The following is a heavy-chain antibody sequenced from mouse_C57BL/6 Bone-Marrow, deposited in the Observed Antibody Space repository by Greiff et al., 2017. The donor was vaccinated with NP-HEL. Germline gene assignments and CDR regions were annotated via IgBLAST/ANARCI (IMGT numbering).Heavy chain of an antibody. CDR2: IDPSDSYT. J-gene: IGHJ2*01. V-gene: IGHV1-69*01. CDR1: GYTFTSYW. Sequence: QVQLQQPGAELVMPGASVKLSCKASGYTFTSYWMHWVRQRPGQGLEWIGEIDPSDSYTNYNQKFKGKSTLTVDKSSSTAYMQLSSLTSEDSAVYYCARNGYWGQGTTLTVSS. CDR3: ARNGY.